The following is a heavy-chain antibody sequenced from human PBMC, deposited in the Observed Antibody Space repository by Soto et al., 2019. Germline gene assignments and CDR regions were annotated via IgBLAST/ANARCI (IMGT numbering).Heavy chain of an antibody. CDR3: ARVMRSLPIFGVVIYFDY. CDR1: GGSVSSGSYY. J-gene: IGHJ4*02. CDR2: IYYSGRT. D-gene: IGHD3-3*01. V-gene: IGHV4-61*01. Sequence: SETLSLTCTVSGGSVSSGSYYWSWIRQPPGKGLEWIGYIYYSGRTNYNPSLKSRVTISVDTSKNQFSLKLSSVTAADTAVYYWARVMRSLPIFGVVIYFDYWGQGTLVTVSS.